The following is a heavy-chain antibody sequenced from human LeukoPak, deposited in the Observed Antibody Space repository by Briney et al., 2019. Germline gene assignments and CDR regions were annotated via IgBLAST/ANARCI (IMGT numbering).Heavy chain of an antibody. J-gene: IGHJ4*02. V-gene: IGHV4-34*01. CDR3: ARIHCSSTSCHHY. CDR1: GGSFSGYY. CDR2: INHSGST. Sequence: SETLSLTCAVYGGSFSGYYWSWIRQPPGKGLEWIGEINHSGSTNYNSSLKSRVTISVDTSKNQFSLKLSSVTAADTAVYYCARIHCSSTSCHHYWGQGTLVTVCS. D-gene: IGHD2-2*01.